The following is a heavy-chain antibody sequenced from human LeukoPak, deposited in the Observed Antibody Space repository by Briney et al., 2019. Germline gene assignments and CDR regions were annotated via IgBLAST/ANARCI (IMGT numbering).Heavy chain of an antibody. D-gene: IGHD5-18*01. CDR1: GFTFSSYV. J-gene: IGHJ5*02. Sequence: PGGSLRLSCAASGFTFSSYVMSWVRQAPGKGLEWVSAISGSGGSTYYADSVKGRFTISRDNSKNTLYLQMNSLRAEDTAVYCCAKGGGYNFGPWFDPWGQGTLVTVSS. CDR2: ISGSGGST. CDR3: AKGGGYNFGPWFDP. V-gene: IGHV3-23*01.